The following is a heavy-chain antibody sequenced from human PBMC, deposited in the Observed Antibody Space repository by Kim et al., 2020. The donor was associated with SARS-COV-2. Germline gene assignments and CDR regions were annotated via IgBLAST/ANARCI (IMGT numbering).Heavy chain of an antibody. CDR3: ARVGLGYSYGTFDY. D-gene: IGHD5-18*01. J-gene: IGHJ4*02. Sequence: AQKLQGRVTMTTDTSTGTAYMELRSLRSDDTAVYYCARVGLGYSYGTFDYWGQGTLVTVSS. V-gene: IGHV1-18*01.